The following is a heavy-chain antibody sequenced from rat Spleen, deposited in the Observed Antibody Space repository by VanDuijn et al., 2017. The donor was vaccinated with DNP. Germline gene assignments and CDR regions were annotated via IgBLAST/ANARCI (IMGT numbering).Heavy chain of an antibody. Sequence: EVQLVESGGGLVQPGRSLKLSCAASGFTFSDYYMAWVRQAPTKGLELVAYISYAGGSTYHGDSVKGLFTISRDNAESTLYLQMNSLRSEDMATYFCARHGRRVFDYWGQGVMVTVSS. D-gene: IGHD1-11*01. V-gene: IGHV5-22*01. CDR2: ISYAGGST. CDR3: ARHGRRVFDY. J-gene: IGHJ2*01. CDR1: GFTFSDYY.